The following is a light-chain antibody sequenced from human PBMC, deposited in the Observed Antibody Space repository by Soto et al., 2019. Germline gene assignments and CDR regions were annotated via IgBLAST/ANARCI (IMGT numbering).Light chain of an antibody. CDR3: QKYNSAPLT. J-gene: IGKJ4*01. Sequence: DIQMTQSPSTLSASVGDRVTITCRASQTISSWLAWYQQKPGKAPKLLIHKASTLESGVPSRFSGSGSGTEFTLTIDSLQPDDFATYYCQKYNSAPLTFGGGTKVDIK. V-gene: IGKV1-5*03. CDR1: QTISSW. CDR2: KAS.